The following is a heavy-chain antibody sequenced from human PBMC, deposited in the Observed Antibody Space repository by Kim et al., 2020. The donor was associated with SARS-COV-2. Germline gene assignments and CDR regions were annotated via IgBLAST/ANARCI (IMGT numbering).Heavy chain of an antibody. CDR1: GFTFSSYG. CDR2: ISYDGSNK. Sequence: GGSLRLSCAASGFTFSSYGMHWVRQAPGKGLEWVAVISYDGSNKYYADSVKGRFTISRDNSKNTLYLQMNSLRAEDTAVYYCAKDAAYLYYFDYWGQGTLVTVSS. CDR3: AKDAAYLYYFDY. D-gene: IGHD2-2*01. V-gene: IGHV3-30*18. J-gene: IGHJ4*02.